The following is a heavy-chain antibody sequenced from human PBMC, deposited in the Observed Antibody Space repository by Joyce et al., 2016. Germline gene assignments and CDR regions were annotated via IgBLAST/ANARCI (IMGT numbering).Heavy chain of an antibody. Sequence: QEQLEESGGGVVQPGTSLRLACAAYGFTFSGYAMNWVRQAPDKGLEWVAIRSDDGPNKFFADAVNGRFTLSTDNSNNTMFLQMNSLTIEDTSVYICARRGGLTAGRKPGAFDIWGQGTLVTVSS. D-gene: IGHD6-6*01. V-gene: IGHV3-30*04. J-gene: IGHJ3*02. CDR1: GFTFSGYA. CDR3: ARRGGLTAGRKPGAFDI. CDR2: RSDDGPNK.